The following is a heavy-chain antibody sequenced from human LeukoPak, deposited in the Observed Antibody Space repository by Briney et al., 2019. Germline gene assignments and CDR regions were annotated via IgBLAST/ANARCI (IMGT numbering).Heavy chain of an antibody. CDR2: ISSSSSYI. V-gene: IGHV3-21*01. D-gene: IGHD3-9*01. CDR3: ARSQAGYYQSPLYYFDY. CDR1: GFTFSSYS. Sequence: GGSLRLSCAASGFTFSSYSMNWVRQAPGKGLEWVSSISSSSSYIYYADSVKGRFTISRDNAKNSLYLQMNSLRAEDTAVYYCARSQAGYYQSPLYYFDYWGQGTLVTVSS. J-gene: IGHJ4*02.